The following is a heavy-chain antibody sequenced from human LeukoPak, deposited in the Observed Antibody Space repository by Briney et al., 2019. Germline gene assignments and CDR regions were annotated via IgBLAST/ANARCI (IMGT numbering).Heavy chain of an antibody. CDR1: GYTFTGYY. CDR3: ATTIAAAGRKYYYYYMDV. Sequence: ASVKVSCKASGYTFTGYYMHWVRQAPGQGLEWMGWINPNSGGTNYAQKFQGRVTMTRDTSISTAYMELSSLRSEDTAVYYCATTIAAAGRKYYYYYMDVWGKGTTVTVSS. V-gene: IGHV1-2*02. D-gene: IGHD6-13*01. J-gene: IGHJ6*03. CDR2: INPNSGGT.